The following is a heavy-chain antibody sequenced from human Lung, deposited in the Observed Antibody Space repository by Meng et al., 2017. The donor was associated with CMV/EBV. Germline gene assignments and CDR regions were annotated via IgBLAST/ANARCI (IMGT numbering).Heavy chain of an antibody. CDR3: ASGGNCSSTSCYVY. CDR2: IYSGGST. CDR1: GFTVSSNY. V-gene: IGHV3-53*01. J-gene: IGHJ4*02. Sequence: GGSXRLXXAASGFTVSSNYMSWVRQAPGKGLEWVSVIYSGGSTYYADSVKGRFTISRDNSKNTLYLQMNSLRAEDTAVYYCASGGNCSSTSCYVYWGQGTLVXVS. D-gene: IGHD2-2*01.